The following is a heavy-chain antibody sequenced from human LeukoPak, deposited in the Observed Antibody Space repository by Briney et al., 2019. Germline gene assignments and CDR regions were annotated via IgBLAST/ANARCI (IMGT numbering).Heavy chain of an antibody. V-gene: IGHV3-33*01. J-gene: IGHJ4*02. CDR3: ARDGYYGSGSYVDY. CDR2: IWYDGSNT. CDR1: GFTFSNYA. D-gene: IGHD3-10*01. Sequence: GGSLRLSCAASGFTFSNYAMHWVRQAPGKGLEWVALIWYDGSNTYYGDSVKGRFTISRDNPKNTLYLQMNSPRGEDTAVYYCARDGYYGSGSYVDYWGQGTLVTVSS.